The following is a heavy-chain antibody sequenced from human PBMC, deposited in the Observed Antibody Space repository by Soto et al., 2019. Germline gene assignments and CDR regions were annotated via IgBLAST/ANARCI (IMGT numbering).Heavy chain of an antibody. D-gene: IGHD6-25*01. Sequence: EVQLVESGGGLIQPGGSLRLSCAVSGFTVSNNYMSWVRQAPGKGLEGVSVIYSGGYTAYGDSVKGRFTISRDNSKNTLYLQMKDRGAAATAVFYWATQRGGGGYWGQGTLVTVSS. V-gene: IGHV3-53*01. CDR3: ATQRGGGGY. CDR2: IYSGGYT. CDR1: GFTVSNNY. J-gene: IGHJ4*02.